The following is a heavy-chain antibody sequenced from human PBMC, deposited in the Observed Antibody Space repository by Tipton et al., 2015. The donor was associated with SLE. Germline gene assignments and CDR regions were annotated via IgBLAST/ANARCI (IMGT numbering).Heavy chain of an antibody. CDR2: INWVGTGT. CDR3: VKVWFSELFPGDYFDY. V-gene: IGHV3-43*01. Sequence: SLRLSCAASGFTFDDYTLHWVRQAPGRGLEWVGLINWVGTGTSYADFVRGRFTISRDNSKNSLYLQMSSLRTEDTAIYYCVKVWFSELFPGDYFDYWGQGTLVTVSS. D-gene: IGHD3-10*01. CDR1: GFTFDDYT. J-gene: IGHJ4*02.